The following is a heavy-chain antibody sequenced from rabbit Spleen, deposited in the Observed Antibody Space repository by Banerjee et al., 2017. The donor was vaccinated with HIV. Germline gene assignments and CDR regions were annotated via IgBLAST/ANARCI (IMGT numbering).Heavy chain of an antibody. CDR1: GFDFSSYY. D-gene: IGHD4-2*01. CDR2: FDPVFGST. Sequence: QSLEESGGGLVQPGGSLTLSCKASGFDFSSYYMSWVRQAPGKGLEWIGYFDPVFGSTYYASWVNGRFSISRENAQNTVFLQMTSLTAADTATYFCARGGYGGHIYAMGLWGQGTLVTVS. CDR3: ARGGYGGHIYAMGL. J-gene: IGHJ4*01. V-gene: IGHV1S7*01.